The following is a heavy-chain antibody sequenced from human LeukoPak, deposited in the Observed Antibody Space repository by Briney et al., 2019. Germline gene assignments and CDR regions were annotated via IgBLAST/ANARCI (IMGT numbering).Heavy chain of an antibody. D-gene: IGHD5-18*01. Sequence: SQTLSLTCAVSGGSISSGGYSWSWIRQPPGKGLEWIGYIYHSGSTYYNLSLKSRVTISVDRSKNQFSLKLSSVTAADTAVYYCARGGYSYGLDPWGQGTLVTVSS. CDR3: ARGGYSYGLDP. CDR1: GGSISSGGYS. V-gene: IGHV4-30-2*01. J-gene: IGHJ5*02. CDR2: IYHSGST.